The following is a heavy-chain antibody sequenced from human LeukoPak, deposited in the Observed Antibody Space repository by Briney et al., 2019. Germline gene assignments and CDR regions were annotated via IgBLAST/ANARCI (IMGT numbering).Heavy chain of an antibody. V-gene: IGHV4-30-2*01. CDR2: IYHSGST. CDR1: GGSISSGDYL. J-gene: IGHJ4*02. Sequence: SETLSLTCAVSGGSISSGDYLWSWIRQPPGKVLEWIGNIYHSGSTSYNPSLKSRVTISVDRSNNQFSLKLSSVTAADTAVYYCARLRRATLDYWGQGTLVTVSS. CDR3: ARLRRATLDY.